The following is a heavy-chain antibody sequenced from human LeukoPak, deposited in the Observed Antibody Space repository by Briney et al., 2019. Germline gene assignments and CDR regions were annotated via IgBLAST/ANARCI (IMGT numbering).Heavy chain of an antibody. CDR1: GCTFDDYA. Sequence: GWSLTLSCAASGCTFDDYAWHWVRQAPGKGLEWVSGISWNSGSIGYADSVRGGSTISSDNDKNSLYLQMNSLRAEDTALYYCAKTISRLRDAFDIWGQGTMVTVSS. V-gene: IGHV3-9*01. D-gene: IGHD6-6*01. J-gene: IGHJ3*02. CDR3: AKTISRLRDAFDI. CDR2: ISWNSGSI.